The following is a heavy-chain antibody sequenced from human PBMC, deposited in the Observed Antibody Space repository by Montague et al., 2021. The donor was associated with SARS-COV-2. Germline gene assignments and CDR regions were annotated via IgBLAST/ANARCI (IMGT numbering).Heavy chain of an antibody. CDR1: GFTFSSYE. J-gene: IGHJ6*02. Sequence: SLRLSCAISGFTFSSYEMNWVRQAPGKGLEWLSKISSSGTSIYYADSVKGRFTISRDNAKNSLYLQMNSLRAEDTAVYYCARELLQFKGIFPYSYGVDVWGQGTPVTVSS. D-gene: IGHD4-11*01. V-gene: IGHV3-48*03. CDR2: ISSSGTSI. CDR3: ARELLQFKGIFPYSYGVDV.